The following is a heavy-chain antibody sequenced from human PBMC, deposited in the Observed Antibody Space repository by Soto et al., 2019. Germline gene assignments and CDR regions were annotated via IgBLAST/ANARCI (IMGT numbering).Heavy chain of an antibody. CDR2: ISYDGSNK. D-gene: IGHD6-6*01. Sequence: QVQLVESGGGVVQPGRSLRLSCAASGFTFSSYAMHWVRQAPGKGLEWVAVISYDGSNKYYADSVKGRFTIPRDNSKNTLYLQMNSLRAEDTAVYYCAREMEQLVSDYYYGMDVWGQGTTVTVSS. V-gene: IGHV3-30-3*01. CDR1: GFTFSSYA. CDR3: AREMEQLVSDYYYGMDV. J-gene: IGHJ6*02.